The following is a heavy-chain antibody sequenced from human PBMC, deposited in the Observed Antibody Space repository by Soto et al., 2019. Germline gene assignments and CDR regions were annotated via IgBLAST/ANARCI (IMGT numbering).Heavy chain of an antibody. J-gene: IGHJ3*02. V-gene: IGHV4-59*08. CDR1: GGSISSYY. D-gene: IGHD1-1*01. Sequence: SETLSLTCTVSGGSISSYYWSWIRQPPGKGLEWIGYIYYSGSTNYNPSLKSRVTISVDTSKNQFSLKLSSVTAADTAVYYCARRTPILDDAFDIWGQGTMVTVSS. CDR2: IYYSGST. CDR3: ARRTPILDDAFDI.